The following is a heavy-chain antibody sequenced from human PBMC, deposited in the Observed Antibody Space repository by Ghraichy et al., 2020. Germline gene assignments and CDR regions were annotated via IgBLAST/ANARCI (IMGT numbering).Heavy chain of an antibody. CDR2: IKPDGSDK. Sequence: GESLNISCAGSGFTFSRYWMSWVRQAPGKGLEWVANIKPDGSDKYYVDSLKGRFTISRDNAKNSLYLQGSSLRAEDTAVYYCARDPFCNGDCYYGAFDFWGQWTMVTVSS. CDR3: ARDPFCNGDCYYGAFDF. CDR1: GFTFSRYW. D-gene: IGHD2-21*02. J-gene: IGHJ3*01. V-gene: IGHV3-7*03.